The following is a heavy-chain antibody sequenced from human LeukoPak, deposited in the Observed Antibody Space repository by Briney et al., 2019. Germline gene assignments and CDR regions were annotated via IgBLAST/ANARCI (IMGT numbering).Heavy chain of an antibody. CDR2: FDPEDGET. D-gene: IGHD7-27*01. CDR3: ATNWEDGGSFDY. V-gene: IGHV1-24*01. CDR1: GYTLTELS. Sequence: ASVKVSCKVSGYTLTELSMHWVRQAPGKGLEWMGGFDPEDGETIYAQKFQGRVTMTEDTSTDTAYMELSSLRSEDTAVYYCATNWEDGGSFDYWGQGTLVTVSS. J-gene: IGHJ4*02.